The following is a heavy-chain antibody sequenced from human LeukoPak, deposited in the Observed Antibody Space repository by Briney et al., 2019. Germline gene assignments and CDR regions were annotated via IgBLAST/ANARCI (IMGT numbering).Heavy chain of an antibody. CDR3: AKDTGRITITVPKDAFDI. CDR1: GFTFSSYG. D-gene: IGHD1-20*01. V-gene: IGHV3-23*01. CDR2: IRGSGGTT. J-gene: IGHJ3*02. Sequence: GGSLRLSCTASGFTFSSYGMCWVRQAPGKGLEWVSAIRGSGGTTYYADSVKGRFTISRDKSKNTLYLQMNSLRAEDTAVYYCAKDTGRITITVPKDAFDIWGQGTMVTVSS.